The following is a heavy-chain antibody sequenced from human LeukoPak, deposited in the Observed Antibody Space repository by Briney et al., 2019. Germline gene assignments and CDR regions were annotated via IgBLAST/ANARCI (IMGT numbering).Heavy chain of an antibody. CDR3: AKVYSGSYGGLDY. V-gene: IGHV3-74*01. D-gene: IGHD1-26*01. J-gene: IGHJ4*02. CDR2: INTDGSIT. CDR1: GFTFSDYW. Sequence: GGSLRLSCAASGFTFSDYWIHWVRQAPGKGLVWVSRINTDGSITNYADSVKGRFTISRDNSKNTLYLQMNSPRAEDTAVYYCAKVYSGSYGGLDYWGQGTLVTVSS.